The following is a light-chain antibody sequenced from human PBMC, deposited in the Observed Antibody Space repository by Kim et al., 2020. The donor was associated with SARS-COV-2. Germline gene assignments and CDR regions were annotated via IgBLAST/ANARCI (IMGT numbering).Light chain of an antibody. V-gene: IGLV2-14*03. CDR2: DVS. Sequence: GQSITISCSGTSSDVGGYNSVSWYQQHPGKAPHLIIYDVSDRPSGVSDRFSGSKSGNTASLTISGLQAEDEADYHCSSYTTSNTWVFGGGTQLTVL. J-gene: IGLJ3*02. CDR1: SSDVGGYNS. CDR3: SSYTTSNTWV.